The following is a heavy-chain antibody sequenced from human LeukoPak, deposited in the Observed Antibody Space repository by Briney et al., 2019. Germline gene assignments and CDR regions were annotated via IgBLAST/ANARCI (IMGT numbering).Heavy chain of an antibody. Sequence: PSETLSLTCTVSGGSISSYYWSWMRQPPGKGLEWIGYIYYSGSTNYNPSLKSRVTISVDTSKNQFSLKLSSVTAADTAVYYCARALVTGTYASFDYWGQGTLVTVSS. D-gene: IGHD1-20*01. CDR1: GGSISSYY. CDR3: ARALVTGTYASFDY. J-gene: IGHJ4*02. CDR2: IYYSGST. V-gene: IGHV4-59*01.